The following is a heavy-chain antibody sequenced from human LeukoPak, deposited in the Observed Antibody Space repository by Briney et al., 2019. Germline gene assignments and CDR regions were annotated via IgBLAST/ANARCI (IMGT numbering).Heavy chain of an antibody. CDR2: IKEDGSEK. CDR3: ARDWVAGVPFDAFDI. D-gene: IGHD3-10*01. V-gene: IGHV3-7*03. CDR1: GFTLSSYW. Sequence: QTGGSLRLSCAASGFTLSSYWMSWARQAPGKGLEWVANIKEDGSEKYYVDSVKGRFTISRDNAKNSLYLHMNSLTAEDTAMYYCARDWVAGVPFDAFDIWGQGTMVSVSS. J-gene: IGHJ3*02.